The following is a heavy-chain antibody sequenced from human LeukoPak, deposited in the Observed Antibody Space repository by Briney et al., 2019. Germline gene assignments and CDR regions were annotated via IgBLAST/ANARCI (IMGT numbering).Heavy chain of an antibody. CDR3: ARVRRSYSNYVWFDP. J-gene: IGHJ5*02. CDR1: GFTFSDYY. CDR2: ISSSGSTI. D-gene: IGHD4-11*01. V-gene: IGHV3-11*04. Sequence: GGSLRLSCAASGFTFSDYYMSWIRQAPGKGLEWVSYISSSGSTIYYADSVKGRFTISRDNAKNSLYLQMNSLRAEDTAVYYCARVRRSYSNYVWFDPWGQGTLVTVSS.